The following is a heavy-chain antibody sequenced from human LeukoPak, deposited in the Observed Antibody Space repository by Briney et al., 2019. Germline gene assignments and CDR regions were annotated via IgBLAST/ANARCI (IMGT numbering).Heavy chain of an antibody. D-gene: IGHD5-18*01. CDR2: IKSKTNSGTT. CDR3: AKDGRAGGYSYGHFDY. Sequence: GGSLRLSCAAPGFTFSNAWMTWVRQAPGKGLEWVGRIKSKTNSGTTDYAAPVKGRFTISRDDSKNTLYLQMNSLKTEDTAVYYCAKDGRAGGYSYGHFDYWGQGTLVTVSS. CDR1: GFTFSNAW. V-gene: IGHV3-15*01. J-gene: IGHJ4*02.